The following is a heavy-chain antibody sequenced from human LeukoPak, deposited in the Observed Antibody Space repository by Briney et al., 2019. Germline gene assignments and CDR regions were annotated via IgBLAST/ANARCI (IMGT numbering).Heavy chain of an antibody. D-gene: IGHD3-3*01. CDR3: ARDRRYYDFWSGFQQPGMDV. CDR2: IIPILGIA. J-gene: IGHJ6*02. V-gene: IGHV1-69*04. Sequence: ASVKVSCKASGGTFSSYAISWVRQAPGQGLEWMGRIIPILGIANYAQKFQGRVTITADKSTSTAYMELSSLRSEDTAVYYCARDRRYYDFWSGFQQPGMDVWGQGTTVTVSS. CDR1: GGTFSSYA.